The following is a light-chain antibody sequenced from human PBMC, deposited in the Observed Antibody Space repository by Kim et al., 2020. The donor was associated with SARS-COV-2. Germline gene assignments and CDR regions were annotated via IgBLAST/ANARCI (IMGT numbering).Light chain of an antibody. J-gene: IGKJ1*01. Sequence: VSPGEMVTRSCRSTKRVNDNLAWYQQKPGQPPRLLVYGGSVTPTYIPARFSGSGSKTEYTLTVTSLQSEDFAIYYCQQYDEWPWTFGQGTKVDIK. V-gene: IGKV3-15*01. CDR3: QQYDEWPWT. CDR2: GGS. CDR1: KRVNDN.